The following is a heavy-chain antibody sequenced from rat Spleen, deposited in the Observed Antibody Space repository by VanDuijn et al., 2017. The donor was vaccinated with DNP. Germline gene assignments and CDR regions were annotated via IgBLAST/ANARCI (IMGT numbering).Heavy chain of an antibody. V-gene: IGHV4-2*01. CDR2: INKDSTII. CDR3: SRGAGYILDY. CDR1: GFNFNDYW. J-gene: IGHJ2*01. D-gene: IGHD1-4*01. Sequence: EVKLVESGGGLVQPGRSLKLSCAASGFNFNDYWMGWVRQAPGKGLEWIGQINKDSTIINYTPSLKDKFTISRDNAQNTLYLQMSKLGSEDTAIYYCSRGAGYILDYWGQGRMVTVSS.